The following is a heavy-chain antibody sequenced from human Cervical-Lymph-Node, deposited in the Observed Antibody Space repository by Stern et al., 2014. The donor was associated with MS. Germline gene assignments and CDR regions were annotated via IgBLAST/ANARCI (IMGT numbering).Heavy chain of an antibody. J-gene: IGHJ4*02. CDR3: AKARASGSYSFDY. CDR2: ISDNSDIT. V-gene: IGHV3-23*04. Sequence: EVQLVESGGGLVQPGGSLRLSCADSGFTFSSYAMNWVRQAPGKGLAWVSTISDNSDITYYADSVKGRFTISRDNSKNTLYLQMDSLRAEDTAVYYCAKARASGSYSFDYWGQGTLVTVSS. CDR1: GFTFSSYA. D-gene: IGHD1-26*01.